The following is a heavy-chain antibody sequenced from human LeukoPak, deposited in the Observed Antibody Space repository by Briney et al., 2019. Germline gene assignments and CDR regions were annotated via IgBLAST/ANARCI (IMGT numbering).Heavy chain of an antibody. V-gene: IGHV1-69*06. CDR2: IIPIFGTA. CDR1: GGTFSSYA. J-gene: IGHJ6*03. CDR3: ARVASSYGLNYYYYMDV. D-gene: IGHD5-18*01. Sequence: ASVKVSCKASGGTFSSYAISWVRQAPGQGLEWMGGIIPIFGTANYAQKFQGRVTITADKSTSTAHMELSSLRSEDTAVYYCARVASSYGLNYYYYMDVWGKGTTVTVSS.